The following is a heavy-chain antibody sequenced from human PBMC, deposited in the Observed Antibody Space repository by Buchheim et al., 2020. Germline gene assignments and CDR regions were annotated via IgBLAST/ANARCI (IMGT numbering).Heavy chain of an antibody. CDR3: ASGTILWFRTIDF. Sequence: QLQLQESGPGLVKPSETLSLTCFVPGDSIGSSSYYWGWVRQSPGKGLEWIAIAYYTGTTFYNPSFKSRATIPIETSKGQLSLKMNSVTAADTAVYYCASGTILWFRTIDFWGQGAL. J-gene: IGHJ4*02. CDR1: GDSIGSSSYY. V-gene: IGHV4-39*01. CDR2: AYYTGTT. D-gene: IGHD3-10*01.